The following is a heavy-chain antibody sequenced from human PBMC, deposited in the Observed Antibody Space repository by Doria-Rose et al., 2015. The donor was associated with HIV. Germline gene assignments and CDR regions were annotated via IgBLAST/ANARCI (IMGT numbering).Heavy chain of an antibody. V-gene: IGHV2-26*01. D-gene: IGHD6-13*01. CDR2: IFSDHES. CDR1: GVSLSSPGMG. J-gene: IGHJ4*02. Sequence: QESGPVLVKPTETLTLACTVSGVSLSSPGMGVSWIRQPPGKALEWLANIFSDHESSYKTSLKSRLTISRGTSKSQVVLTMTDMDPVDTATYYCARIKSSRWYHKYYFDFWGQGTLVIVSA. CDR3: ARIKSSRWYHKYYFDF.